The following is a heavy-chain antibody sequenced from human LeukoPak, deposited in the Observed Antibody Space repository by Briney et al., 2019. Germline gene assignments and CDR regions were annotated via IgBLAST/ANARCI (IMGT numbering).Heavy chain of an antibody. CDR3: AKDRRTGISVADDAFDI. CDR1: GFTFSSYG. Sequence: GGSLRLSCAGSGFTFSSYGMHWVRQAPGKGLEWVSVIWYDGSNKYYADSVKGRFTISRDNSKNTLFLEMNSLRTEDTAVYYCAKDRRTGISVADDAFDIWGQGTMVTVSS. V-gene: IGHV3-33*06. CDR2: IWYDGSNK. D-gene: IGHD6-19*01. J-gene: IGHJ3*02.